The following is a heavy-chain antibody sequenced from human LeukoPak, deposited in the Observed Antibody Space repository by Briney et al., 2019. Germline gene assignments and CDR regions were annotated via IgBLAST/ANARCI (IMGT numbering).Heavy chain of an antibody. CDR1: GYTFTGYY. CDR2: IIPILGIA. J-gene: IGHJ5*02. V-gene: IGHV1-69*02. CDR3: ARRWFDP. Sequence: VASVKVSCKASGYTFTGYYMHWVRQAPGQGLEWMGRIIPILGIANYAQKFQGRVTITADKSTSTAYMELSSLRSEDTAVYYCARRWFDPWGQGTLVTVSS.